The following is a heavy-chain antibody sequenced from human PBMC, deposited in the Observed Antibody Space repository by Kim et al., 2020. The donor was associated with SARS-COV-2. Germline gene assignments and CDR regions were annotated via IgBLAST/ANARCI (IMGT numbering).Heavy chain of an antibody. D-gene: IGHD5-12*01. CDR2: MKRPDDSI. J-gene: IGHJ4*02. Sequence: GGSLRLSCVASGFSSGTFDMSWVRQVPGKGLKWASVMKRPDDSIDYAESVRGRFTFSRDSARNTLYLQMNRLRGDDTAVYYCVKGAWLDYWGPGTLVTVPS. CDR3: VKGAWLDY. CDR1: GFSSGTFD. V-gene: IGHV3-23*01.